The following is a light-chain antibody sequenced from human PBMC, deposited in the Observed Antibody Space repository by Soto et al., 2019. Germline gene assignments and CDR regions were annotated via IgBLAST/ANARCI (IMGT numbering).Light chain of an antibody. CDR2: GAS. CDR1: QSVSDSS. CDR3: QLYGDSPMYT. J-gene: IGKJ2*01. Sequence: EIVLTQSPGTLSLSLGERATLSCRASQSVSDSSLAWYHQKPGQAPRLLIYGASRRATGIPDTFSGSGSGTDFTLTISRLEPEDFAVYYCQLYGDSPMYTFGQGTKLEIK. V-gene: IGKV3-20*01.